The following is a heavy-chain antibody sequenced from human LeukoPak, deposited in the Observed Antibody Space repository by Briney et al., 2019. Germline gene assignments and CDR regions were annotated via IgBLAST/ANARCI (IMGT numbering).Heavy chain of an antibody. D-gene: IGHD3-22*01. CDR2: INPDSGGT. CDR1: GYTFTGYY. V-gene: IGHV1-2*02. J-gene: IGHJ4*02. CDR3: ARDLLHTPPDFDY. Sequence: GASVKVSCKASGYTFTGYYMHWVRQAPGQGLEWMGWINPDSGGTNYAQKFQGRVTMTRDTSISTAYMELSRLRSDDTAVYYCARDLLHTPPDFDYWGQGTLVTVSS.